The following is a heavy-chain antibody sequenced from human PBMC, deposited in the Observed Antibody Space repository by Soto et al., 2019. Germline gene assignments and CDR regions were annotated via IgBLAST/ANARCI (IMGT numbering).Heavy chain of an antibody. Sequence: SGPTLVNPTQTLTLTCTFSGFSLTTGGVGVGWIRQPPGRSLEWLAVIYWNDDRRRSPSLENRLTITKDTSKNQVVLTMTNMDPVDTATYYCIYRRASWDYHGLDVWCKGTPVTVSS. CDR1: GFSLTTGGVG. V-gene: IGHV2-5*01. CDR3: IYRRASWDYHGLDV. D-gene: IGHD2-21*01. J-gene: IGHJ6*04. CDR2: IYWNDDR.